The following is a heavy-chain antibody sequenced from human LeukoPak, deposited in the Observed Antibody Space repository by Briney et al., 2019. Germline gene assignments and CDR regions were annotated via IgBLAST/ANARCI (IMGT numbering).Heavy chain of an antibody. CDR2: IHHSGTT. CDR1: GGSLNSGGYY. D-gene: IGHD3-3*01. CDR3: SRSPPADFEYFQH. J-gene: IGHJ1*01. V-gene: IGHV4-31*03. Sequence: SETLSLTCTVSGGSLNSGGYYWSWIRQHPGKGLEWIGYIHHSGTTNYNPSLKSRVTVPEDTSKNQFSLKLRSVTAADTAVYYCSRSPPADFEYFQHWGQGTVVTVSS.